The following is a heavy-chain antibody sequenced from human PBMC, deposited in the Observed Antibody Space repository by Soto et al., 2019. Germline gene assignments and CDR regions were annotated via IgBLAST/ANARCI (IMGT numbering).Heavy chain of an antibody. CDR1: GGSISSYY. CDR2: INHSGST. J-gene: IGHJ4*02. CDR3: ARDKITGLFDY. Sequence: SETLSLTCTVSGGSISSYYWSWIRQPPGTGLEWIGEINHSGSTNYNPSLKSRVTISVDTSKNQFSLKLTSVTAADTAVYYCARDKITGLFDYWGQGTLVTAPQ. D-gene: IGHD2-8*02. V-gene: IGHV4-34*01.